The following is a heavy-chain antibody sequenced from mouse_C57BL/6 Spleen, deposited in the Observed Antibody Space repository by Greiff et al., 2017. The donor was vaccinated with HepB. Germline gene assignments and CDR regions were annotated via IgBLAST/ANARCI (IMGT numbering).Heavy chain of an antibody. CDR2: IDPETGGT. Sequence: VHLVESGAELVRPGASVTLSCKASGYTFTDYEMHWVKQTPVHGLEWIGAIDPETGGTAYNQKFKGKAILTADKSSSTAYMELRSLTSEDSAVYYCTGGYYGSRGFDYWGQGTTLTVSS. CDR3: TGGYYGSRGFDY. D-gene: IGHD1-1*01. CDR1: GYTFTDYE. J-gene: IGHJ2*01. V-gene: IGHV1-15*01.